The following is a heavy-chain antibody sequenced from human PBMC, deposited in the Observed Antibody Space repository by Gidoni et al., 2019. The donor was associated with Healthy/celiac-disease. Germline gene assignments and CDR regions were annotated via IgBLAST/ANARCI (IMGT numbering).Heavy chain of an antibody. V-gene: IGHV4-34*01. CDR1: GGSFSGYY. D-gene: IGHD6-13*01. CDR2: INHSGST. J-gene: IGHJ5*02. CDR3: ARCRYGYSSSCRRGWFDP. Sequence: QVPLQQWGAGLLKPSETLSLTCAVYGGSFSGYYWSWIRQPPGKGLEWIGEINHSGSTNYNPSLKSRVTISVDTSKNQFSLKLSSVTAADTAVYYCARCRYGYSSSCRRGWFDPWGQGTLVTVSS.